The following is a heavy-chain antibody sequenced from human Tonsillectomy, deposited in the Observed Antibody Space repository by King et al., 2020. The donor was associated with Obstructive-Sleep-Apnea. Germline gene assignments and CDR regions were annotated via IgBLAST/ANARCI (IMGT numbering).Heavy chain of an antibody. J-gene: IGHJ4*02. CDR2: IGDSSSPR. CDR1: GFAFSSYA. V-gene: IGHV3-48*03. Sequence: VQLVESGGGLAQPGGSLRLSCAASGFAFSSYAMNWVRQAPGKGLEWVSYIGDSSSPRYYAESVKGRFTIYRDNAKNSLFLQMNSLRVEDTAVYYCARDLSQAYDDNSDWGQGTLVTVSS. CDR3: ARDLSQAYDDNSD. D-gene: IGHD3-22*01.